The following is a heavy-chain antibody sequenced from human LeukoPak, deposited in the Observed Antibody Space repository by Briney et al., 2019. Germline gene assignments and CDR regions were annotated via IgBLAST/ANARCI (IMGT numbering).Heavy chain of an antibody. J-gene: IGHJ4*02. Sequence: PGGSLRLSCAASGFTFSSYAMSWVRQAPGKGLEWVSAICGSGGSTYSTVSVKGRFTISRDNSKNTLYLQMNSLRAEDTAVYYCAKCSGGNNNKNYWGQGTLVTVSS. CDR3: AKCSGGNNNKNY. V-gene: IGHV3-23*01. CDR2: ICGSGGST. CDR1: GFTFSSYA. D-gene: IGHD2-15*01.